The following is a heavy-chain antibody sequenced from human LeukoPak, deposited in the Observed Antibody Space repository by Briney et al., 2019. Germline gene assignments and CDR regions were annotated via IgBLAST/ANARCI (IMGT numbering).Heavy chain of an antibody. J-gene: IGHJ4*02. D-gene: IGHD1-26*01. CDR1: GYTFIDYY. CDR2: VNPNSGGT. Sequence: ASVKVSCKASGYTFIDYYILWVRQAPGQGLEWMGWVNPNSGGTYYAQKFQGRVTMTRDTSISTAYMDLNSLNSDDTAVYYCARGRRILLGDTNAGDFFDYWGQGTLVTVSS. V-gene: IGHV1-2*02. CDR3: ARGRRILLGDTNAGDFFDY.